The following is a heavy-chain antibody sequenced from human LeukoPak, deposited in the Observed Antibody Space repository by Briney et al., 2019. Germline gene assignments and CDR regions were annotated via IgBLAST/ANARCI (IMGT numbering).Heavy chain of an antibody. CDR2: INPNSGGT. V-gene: IGHV1-2*02. CDR3: ARDRRYSDEGDY. CDR1: GYTFSGYY. J-gene: IGHJ4*02. D-gene: IGHD2-21*01. Sequence: ASVTVSCKASGYTFSGYYIHWVRQAPGQGLEWMGWINPNSGGTNFALKFQGRVTLTRDTSITTAYMELSRLTSDDTAVYYCARDRRYSDEGDYWGQGTLVTVSS.